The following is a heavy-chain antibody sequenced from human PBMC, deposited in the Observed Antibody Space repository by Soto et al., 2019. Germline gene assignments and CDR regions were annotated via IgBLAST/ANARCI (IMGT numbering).Heavy chain of an antibody. D-gene: IGHD3-9*01. CDR3: ARGVRTDYYQYYGMDV. J-gene: IGHJ6*02. Sequence: GGSLRLSCSASGFTFSLHSMSWVRQAPGKGLEWVSYISTGSTNIHYADSVKGRFTISRDSASSSLYLQMNSLRGDDTAVYYCARGVRTDYYQYYGMDVWGQGTRVTVS. V-gene: IGHV3-48*01. CDR1: GFTFSLHS. CDR2: ISTGSTNI.